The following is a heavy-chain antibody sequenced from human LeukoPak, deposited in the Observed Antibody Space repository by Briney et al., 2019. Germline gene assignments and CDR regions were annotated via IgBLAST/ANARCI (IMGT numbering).Heavy chain of an antibody. Sequence: PSETLSLTCTVSGGSMNNYYWSWIRQAPGKGLEWIGYISDSGSTNYNPSLRSRVTISVDTSKNQFSLKLSSVTAADTAVYYCARAPYYDSNRNAFDIWGQGTMVTVSS. CDR1: GGSMNNYY. D-gene: IGHD3-3*01. J-gene: IGHJ3*02. V-gene: IGHV4-59*12. CDR2: ISDSGST. CDR3: ARAPYYDSNRNAFDI.